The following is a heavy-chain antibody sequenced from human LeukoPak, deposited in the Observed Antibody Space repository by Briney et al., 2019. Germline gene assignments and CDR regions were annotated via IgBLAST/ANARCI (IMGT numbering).Heavy chain of an antibody. J-gene: IGHJ4*02. CDR3: AKGLYSAYSD. D-gene: IGHD3-22*01. CDR1: GFTFGSSA. CDR2: ISSSGDTT. Sequence: GGSLRLSCAASGFTFGSSAMSWVRQAPGKGLKWVSSISSSGDTTNYADSVKGRFTISRGTYKNTLYLQMTSLRAEDTALYYCAKGLYSAYSDWGQGALVAVSS. V-gene: IGHV3-23*01.